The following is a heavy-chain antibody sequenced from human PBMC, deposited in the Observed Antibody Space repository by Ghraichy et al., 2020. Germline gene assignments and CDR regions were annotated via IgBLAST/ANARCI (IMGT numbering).Heavy chain of an antibody. CDR3: AKAPYYDFWSGYYQDV. Sequence: GGSLRLSCAASGFTFSSYAMSWVRQAPGKGLEWVSAISGSGGSTYYADSVKGRFTISRDNSKNTLYLQMNSLRAEDTAVYYCAKAPYYDFWSGYYQDVWGQGTTVTVSS. CDR2: ISGSGGST. J-gene: IGHJ6*02. V-gene: IGHV3-23*01. CDR1: GFTFSSYA. D-gene: IGHD3-3*01.